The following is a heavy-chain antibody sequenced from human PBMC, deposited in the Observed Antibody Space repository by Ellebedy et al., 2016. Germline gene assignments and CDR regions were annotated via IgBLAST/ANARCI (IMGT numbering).Heavy chain of an antibody. D-gene: IGHD2-21*02. Sequence: SVKVSCXASGGTFSIYAISWVRQAPGQGLEWMGGIIPIFGTTKYAEKFQGRITIIADESTSTAYMELSSLRSEDTAVYYCARAPYCGSDCYSLPFDYWGQGTLVTVSS. CDR1: GGTFSIYA. V-gene: IGHV1-69*13. CDR2: IIPIFGTT. J-gene: IGHJ4*02. CDR3: ARAPYCGSDCYSLPFDY.